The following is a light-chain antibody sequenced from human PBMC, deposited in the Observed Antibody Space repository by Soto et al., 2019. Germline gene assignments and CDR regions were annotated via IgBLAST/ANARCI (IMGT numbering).Light chain of an antibody. CDR3: SSYKYDTVSPFV. CDR2: EVS. V-gene: IGLV2-14*01. J-gene: IGLJ1*01. Sequence: QSALTQPASVSGSPGQSISISCTGTSSDIGDYNFVSWYQHHPGKAPKVIIYEVSNRPSGVSHRFAGSKSGNTASLTISGLQTADEADYYCSSYKYDTVSPFVFGSGTKVTVL. CDR1: SSDIGDYNF.